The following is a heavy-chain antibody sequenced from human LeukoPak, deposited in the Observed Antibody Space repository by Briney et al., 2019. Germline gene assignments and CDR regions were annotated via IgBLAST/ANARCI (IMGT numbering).Heavy chain of an antibody. CDR1: GFTFTSYA. J-gene: IGHJ4*02. D-gene: IGHD1-1*01. CDR2: IYSGGSA. V-gene: IGHV3-66*01. Sequence: PGGSLRLSCAASGFTFTSYAMNWVRQAPGKGLEWVSVIYSGGSAYYADSVKGRFTISRDTSRNTLYLQMNSLRAEDTAVYYCATSGTYARIDYWGQGTLVTVSS. CDR3: ATSGTYARIDY.